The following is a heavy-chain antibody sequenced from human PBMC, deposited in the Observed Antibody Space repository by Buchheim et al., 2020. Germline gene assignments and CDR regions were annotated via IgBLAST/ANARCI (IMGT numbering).Heavy chain of an antibody. CDR1: GFSFSGYA. CDR2: ISGSGGTP. D-gene: IGHD3-3*01. J-gene: IGHJ4*02. V-gene: IGHV3-23*01. CDR3: AKGYDFWSGSLEC. Sequence: EVQLLESGGGLVQPGGSLRLSCAASGFSFSGYAMSWVRQAPGRGLEWVSSISGSGGTPFYADSVKGRFSISRANSKTTLYLQMNSLRAEDTAVYFCAKGYDFWSGSLECWGQGTL.